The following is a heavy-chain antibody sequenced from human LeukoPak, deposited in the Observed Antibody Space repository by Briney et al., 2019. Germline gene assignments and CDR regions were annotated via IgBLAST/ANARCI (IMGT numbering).Heavy chain of an antibody. D-gene: IGHD1-1*01. CDR2: IYPGDSDT. CDR3: ARHETGPYFDY. Sequence: GESLKISCKGSGYSSTSYWIGWVRQMPGKGLECMGIIYPGDSDTRYSPSFQGQVTISADRSISTAYLQWSSLKASDTAMYYCARHETGPYFDYWGQGTLVTVSS. J-gene: IGHJ4*02. V-gene: IGHV5-51*01. CDR1: GYSSTSYW.